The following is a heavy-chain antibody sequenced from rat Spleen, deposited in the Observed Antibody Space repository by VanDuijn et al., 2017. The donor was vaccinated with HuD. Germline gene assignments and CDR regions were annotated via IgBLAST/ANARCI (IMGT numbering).Heavy chain of an antibody. CDR1: GFTFSDYY. CDR2: ISTGGGNT. J-gene: IGHJ2*01. CDR3: ARLPYYYDGSYYYYFDY. V-gene: IGHV5-25*01. D-gene: IGHD1-12*02. Sequence: EVQLVGSDGGLVQPGRSLKLSCAASGFTFSDYYMAWVRQAPTKGLEWVASISTGGGNTYYRDSVKGRFTISRDNTKSTLYLQMDSLRSEDTATYYCARLPYYYDGSYYYYFDYWGQGVMVTVSS.